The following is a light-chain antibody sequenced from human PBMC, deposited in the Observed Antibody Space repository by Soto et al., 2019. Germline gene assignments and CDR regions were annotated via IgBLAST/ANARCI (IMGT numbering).Light chain of an antibody. Sequence: EIGLTQSPGTLSLSPGERATLSCRASQSVSSSYVAWYQQKPGQPPRFLIYGASTRAADVPARFSGSWSGTEFTLTINSLQPEDFAVYYCQQYDAWPLTFGGGTKVDIK. CDR1: QSVSSSY. J-gene: IGKJ4*02. CDR3: QQYDAWPLT. CDR2: GAS. V-gene: IGKV3D-7*01.